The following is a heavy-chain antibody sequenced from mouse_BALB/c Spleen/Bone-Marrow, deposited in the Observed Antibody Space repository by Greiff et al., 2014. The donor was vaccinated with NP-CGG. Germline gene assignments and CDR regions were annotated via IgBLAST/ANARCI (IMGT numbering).Heavy chain of an antibody. CDR1: GFSFSSYA. CDR2: IHRSDTET. J-gene: IGHJ3*01. V-gene: IGHV1-69*02. D-gene: IGHD1-1*01. CDR3: ARLEGNYGSTFAY. Sequence: VQLQQSGGDLVKPGGSLKLSCEASGFSFSSYAMNWVRQTPGNGLEWIGTIHRSDTETWLKDRVKDKGTLTVDKASSTAYMQLNSPTSEDYAVYYCARLEGNYGSTFAYWGQGTLVTVSA.